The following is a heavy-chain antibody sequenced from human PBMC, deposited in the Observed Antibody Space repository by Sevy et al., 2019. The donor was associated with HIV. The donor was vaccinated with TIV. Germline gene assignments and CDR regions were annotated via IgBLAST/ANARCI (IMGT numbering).Heavy chain of an antibody. CDR2: IYYSGNT. CDR3: AIPRAGNNY. V-gene: IGHV4-39*01. J-gene: IGHJ4*02. D-gene: IGHD6-19*01. CDR1: NGSINNSPYY. Sequence: SETLSLTCNVSNGSINNSPYYWAWIRQPPGKGLESIGSIYYSGNTYYNPSLKSRVTISVDTSKTQYSLKLKSVTAADTALYYCAIPRAGNNYWGRGVLVTVSS.